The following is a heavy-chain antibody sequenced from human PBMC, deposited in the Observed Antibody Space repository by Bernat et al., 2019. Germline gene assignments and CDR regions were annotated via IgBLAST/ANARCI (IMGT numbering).Heavy chain of an antibody. Sequence: VQLVESGGGVVQPGRSLRLSCAASGFTFSSYSMNWVRQAPGKGLEWVSYISSSSSYIYYADSVKGRFTISRDNAKNSLYLQMNSLRAEDTAVYYCARDKQARLRYFDYWGQGTLVTVSS. CDR2: ISSSSSYI. V-gene: IGHV3-21*05. J-gene: IGHJ4*02. CDR1: GFTFSSYS. CDR3: ARDKQARLRYFDY. D-gene: IGHD6-6*01.